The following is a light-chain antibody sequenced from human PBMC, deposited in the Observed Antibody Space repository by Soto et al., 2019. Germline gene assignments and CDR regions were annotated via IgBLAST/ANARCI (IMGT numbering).Light chain of an antibody. Sequence: DRVMHHAPDSRALSLDARSTINCKSSQSVLYSSNNKNYLAWYQQKAGQPPKFLIYWASTRESGVPDRFSGSGSGTDFTLTISGVQAEDVALYYCHQRYSTPWTFGQGTKVDI. CDR2: WAS. J-gene: IGKJ1*01. CDR3: HQRYSTPWT. CDR1: QSVLYSSNNKNY. V-gene: IGKV4-1*01.